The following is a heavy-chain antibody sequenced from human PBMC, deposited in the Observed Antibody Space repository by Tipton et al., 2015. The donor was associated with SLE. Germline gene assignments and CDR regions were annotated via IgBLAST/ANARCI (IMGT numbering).Heavy chain of an antibody. D-gene: IGHD7-27*01. Sequence: GSLRLSCAASGFTFSSFEMNWVRQVPGSGLEWISYISSSGHAVYYADSVKGRFTMSRDNAKNSVFLQMNSLRAEDAAVYYCVRDNWVETPMQAYYYYYYMDVWGKGTTVTVSS. CDR2: ISSSGHAV. CDR1: GFTFSSFE. CDR3: VRDNWVETPMQAYYYYYYMDV. V-gene: IGHV3-48*03. J-gene: IGHJ6*03.